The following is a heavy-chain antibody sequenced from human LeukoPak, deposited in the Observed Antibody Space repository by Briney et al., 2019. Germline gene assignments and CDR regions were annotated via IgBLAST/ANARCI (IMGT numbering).Heavy chain of an antibody. D-gene: IGHD3-9*01. CDR3: ARGAPSDRTHFEDY. V-gene: IGHV4-39*07. Sequence: PSETLSLTCTVSGGSISSSGYYWGWIRQPPGKGLEWIGSIYHSGSTYYNPSLKSRVTISVDTSKNHFSLKLSSVTAADTAVYYCARGAPSDRTHFEDYWGQGTLVTVSS. J-gene: IGHJ4*02. CDR1: GGSISSSGYY. CDR2: IYHSGST.